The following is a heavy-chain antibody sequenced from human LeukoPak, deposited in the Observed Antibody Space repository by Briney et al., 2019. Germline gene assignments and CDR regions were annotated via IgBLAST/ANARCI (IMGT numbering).Heavy chain of an antibody. D-gene: IGHD6-13*01. CDR2: INPNSGGT. CDR3: ARESGISSSWYVDY. Sequence: ASVKVSCKASGYTFTGYYMHWVRQAPGQGLEWMGWINPNSGGTNYAQKFQGRVTMTRDTSISTAYMELSRLRSDDTAVYYCARESGISSSWYVDYWGQGTLVTVSS. J-gene: IGHJ4*02. CDR1: GYTFTGYY. V-gene: IGHV1-2*02.